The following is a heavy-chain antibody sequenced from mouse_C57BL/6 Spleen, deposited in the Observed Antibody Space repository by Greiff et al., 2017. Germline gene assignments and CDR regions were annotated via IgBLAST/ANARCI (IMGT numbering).Heavy chain of an antibody. J-gene: IGHJ4*01. Sequence: VKMVESGPGLVQPSQSLSITCTVSGFSLTSYGVHWVRQPPGKGLEWLGVRWSGGSTDYNAAFISRLSNRKDNAKSQVFMKMNSLQADDTAIYYCAKKDSSYAMDYWGQGTSGTVSS. CDR1: GFSLTSYG. CDR2: RWSGGST. V-gene: IGHV2-4*01. CDR3: AKKDSSYAMDY. D-gene: IGHD1-1*01.